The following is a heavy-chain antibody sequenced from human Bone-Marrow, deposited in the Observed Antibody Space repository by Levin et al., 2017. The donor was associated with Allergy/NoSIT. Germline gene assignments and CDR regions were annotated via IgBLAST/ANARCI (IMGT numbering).Heavy chain of an antibody. V-gene: IGHV3-23*01. CDR1: GFTFSSYA. D-gene: IGHD1-26*01. CDR2: LTGSGGTT. CDR3: AKDLADGGSYSFDY. J-gene: IGHJ4*02. Sequence: HGESLKISCAASGFTFSSYAMSWVRQAPGKGLEWVSTLTGSGGTTYYADSVKGRFTISRDNFKNTLYLQMNSLRAEDTAVYFCAKDLADGGSYSFDYWGQGTLVTVSS.